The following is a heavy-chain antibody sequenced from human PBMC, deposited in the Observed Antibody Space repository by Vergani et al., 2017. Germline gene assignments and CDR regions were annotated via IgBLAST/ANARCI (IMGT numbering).Heavy chain of an antibody. CDR3: ASLNHYYGSGSYYFFDY. V-gene: IGHV3-53*02. CDR1: GFTVSSNY. Sequence: EVQLVETGGGLIQPGGSLRLSCAASGFTVSSNYMSWVRQAPGKGLEWVSVIYSGGSTYYADSVKGRFTISRDNAKNSLYLQMNSLRAEDTAVYYCASLNHYYGSGSYYFFDYWGQGTLVTVSS. D-gene: IGHD3-10*01. CDR2: IYSGGST. J-gene: IGHJ4*02.